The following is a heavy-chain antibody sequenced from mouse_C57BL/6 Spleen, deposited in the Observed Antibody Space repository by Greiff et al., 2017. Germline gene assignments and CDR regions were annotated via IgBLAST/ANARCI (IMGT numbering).Heavy chain of an antibody. CDR3: ARARDSNYRYFDV. D-gene: IGHD2-5*01. J-gene: IGHJ1*03. CDR2: IDPSDSYT. V-gene: IGHV1-50*01. CDR1: GYTFTSYW. Sequence: QVQLQQPGAELVKPGASVKLSCKASGYTFTSYWMQWVKQRPGQGLEWIGEIDPSDSYTNYNQKFKGKATLTVDTSSSTAYMQLSSLTSEDSAVYYCARARDSNYRYFDVWGTGTTVTVSA.